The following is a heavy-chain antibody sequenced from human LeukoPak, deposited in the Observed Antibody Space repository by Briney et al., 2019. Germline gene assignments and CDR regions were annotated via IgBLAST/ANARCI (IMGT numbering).Heavy chain of an antibody. Sequence: GGSLRLSCAASGFTFSNAWMNWVRQAPGKGLEWVGSIKSKTDGGTTEYAAPVKGRFTISRDDSKNTLYLQMNSLKTEDTAVYYCTTGATRLLLEYWGQGTLVTVSS. D-gene: IGHD2/OR15-2a*01. J-gene: IGHJ4*02. CDR1: GFTFSNAW. V-gene: IGHV3-15*01. CDR3: TTGATRLLLEY. CDR2: IKSKTDGGTT.